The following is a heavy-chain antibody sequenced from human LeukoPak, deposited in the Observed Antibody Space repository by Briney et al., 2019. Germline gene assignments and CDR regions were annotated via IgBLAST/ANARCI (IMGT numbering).Heavy chain of an antibody. CDR3: ARAQWLGYFDY. V-gene: IGHV3-53*01. J-gene: IGHJ4*02. D-gene: IGHD6-19*01. CDR1: GFTVSSNY. CDR2: IYSGGST. Sequence: GGSLRLSCAASGFTVSSNYMSWVRQAPGKGLEWVSVIYSGGSTYYADSVKGRFTISSDNSKNTLYLQMNSLRAEDTAVYYCARAQWLGYFDYWGQGTLVTVSS.